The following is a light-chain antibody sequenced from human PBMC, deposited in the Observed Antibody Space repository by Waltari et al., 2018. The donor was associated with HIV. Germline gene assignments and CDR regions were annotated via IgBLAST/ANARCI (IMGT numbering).Light chain of an antibody. J-gene: IGLJ2*01. CDR1: SSNIGNNY. CDR2: DNN. Sequence: QSVLTQPPSVSAAPGQKVTISCSGSSSNIGNNYVSWYQQLPGTAPKLLIYDNNKRPSGIPDRCSGSKSGTSATLGITGLQTGDEADYYCGTWDSSLSAKVVFGGGTKLTVL. V-gene: IGLV1-51*01. CDR3: GTWDSSLSAKVV.